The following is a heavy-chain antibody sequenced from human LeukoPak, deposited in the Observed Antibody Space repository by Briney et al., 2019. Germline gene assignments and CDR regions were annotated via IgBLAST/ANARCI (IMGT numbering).Heavy chain of an antibody. V-gene: IGHV3-23*01. CDR1: GFTFSSYA. Sequence: GGSLRLSCAASGFTFSSYAMSWVRQAPGKGLKWDSAISGSGGSTYYADSVKGRFTISRDNPKNTLYLQMNSLRAEDTAVYYCAKDAAVNIVVVPAANSWGQGTLVTVSS. D-gene: IGHD2-2*01. CDR3: AKDAAVNIVVVPAANS. CDR2: ISGSGGST. J-gene: IGHJ4*02.